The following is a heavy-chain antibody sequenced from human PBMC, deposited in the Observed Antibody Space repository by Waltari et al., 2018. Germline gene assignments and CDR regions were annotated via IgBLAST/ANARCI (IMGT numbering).Heavy chain of an antibody. CDR1: AFSISSGYY. J-gene: IGHJ4*02. V-gene: IGHV4-38-2*02. CDR2: IYHSGNP. Sequence: QVQLQESGPGLVKPSETLSLTCTVSAFSISSGYYWGWIRQPPGKGLEWIGSIYHSGNPHYTPSIKSRVTISVETSKNQFSLKLSSVTAADTAVYYCARQDVVLMAAAPTHFDHWGQGTPVTVSS. D-gene: IGHD2-15*01. CDR3: ARQDVVLMAAAPTHFDH.